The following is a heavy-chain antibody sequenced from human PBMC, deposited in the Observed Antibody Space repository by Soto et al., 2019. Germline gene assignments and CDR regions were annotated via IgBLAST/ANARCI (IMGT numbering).Heavy chain of an antibody. Sequence: EVQLLESGGGLVQPGGSLRLSCAASGFTFSSYAMSWVRQAPGKGLEWVSAISGSGGSTYYADSVKGRFTIFRDNSKNTLYLQMNSLRAEDTAVYYCAKTNTVHHWGMGYWYFDLWGRGTLVTVSS. CDR1: GFTFSSYA. CDR3: AKTNTVHHWGMGYWYFDL. J-gene: IGHJ2*01. CDR2: ISGSGGST. V-gene: IGHV3-23*01. D-gene: IGHD7-27*01.